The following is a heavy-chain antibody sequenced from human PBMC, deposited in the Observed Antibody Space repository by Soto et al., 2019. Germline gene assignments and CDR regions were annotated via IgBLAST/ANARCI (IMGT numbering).Heavy chain of an antibody. CDR1: GYTFRSYG. CDR3: ARDRPIVATSQGNYYYYYGMDV. CDR2: ISGYNGNT. Sequence: ASVKVSCKASGYTFRSYGISWVRQAPGQGLEWMGWISGYNGNTHYSQKFQGKVTMTTDTSTSTAYMELRNLRSDDTAVYYCARDRPIVATSQGNYYYYYGMDVWGQGTTVTVSS. D-gene: IGHD5-12*01. V-gene: IGHV1-18*01. J-gene: IGHJ6*02.